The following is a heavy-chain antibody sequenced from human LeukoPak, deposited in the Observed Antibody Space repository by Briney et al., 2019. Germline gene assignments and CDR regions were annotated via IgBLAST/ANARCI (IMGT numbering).Heavy chain of an antibody. V-gene: IGHV3-30*02. J-gene: IGHJ2*01. Sequence: GGSLGLSCAASGFTFSSYGMHWVRQAPGKGLEWVAFIRYDGSNKYYADSVKGRFTISRDNSKNTLYLQMNSLRAEDTAVYYCANGATPGWYFDLWGRGTLVTVSS. CDR1: GFTFSSYG. CDR2: IRYDGSNK. CDR3: ANGATPGWYFDL. D-gene: IGHD4/OR15-4a*01.